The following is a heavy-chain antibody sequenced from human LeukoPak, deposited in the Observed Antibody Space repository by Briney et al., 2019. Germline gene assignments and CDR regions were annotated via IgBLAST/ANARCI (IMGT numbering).Heavy chain of an antibody. V-gene: IGHV4-39*01. J-gene: IGHJ4*02. D-gene: IGHD1-26*01. CDR1: GGSISSSSYY. CDR2: IYYSGST. Sequence: SETLSLTCTVSGGSISSSSYYWGWIRQPPGKGLEWIGSIYYSGSTYYNPSLKSRVTISVDTSKNQFSLKLSSVTAADTAVYYCARHGAPGPIVGAMFDYWGQGTLVTVSS. CDR3: ARHGAPGPIVGAMFDY.